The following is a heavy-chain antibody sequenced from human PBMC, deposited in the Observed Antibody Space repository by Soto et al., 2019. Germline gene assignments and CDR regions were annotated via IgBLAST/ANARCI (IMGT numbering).Heavy chain of an antibody. J-gene: IGHJ6*02. D-gene: IGHD3-3*01. CDR2: INPSGGST. Sequence: ASVKVSCKASGYTFTSYYMHWLRQAPGQGLEWMGIINPSGGSTSYAQKFQGRVTMTRDTSTSTVYMELSSLRSEDTAVYYCAVFWSGYYKGSYYYYGMDVWGQGTTVTVSS. CDR1: GYTFTSYY. CDR3: AVFWSGYYKGSYYYYGMDV. V-gene: IGHV1-46*01.